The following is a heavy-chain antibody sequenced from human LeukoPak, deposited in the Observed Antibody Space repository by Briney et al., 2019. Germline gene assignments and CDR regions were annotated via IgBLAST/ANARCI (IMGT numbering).Heavy chain of an antibody. J-gene: IGHJ3*02. CDR1: GYTFTGYC. Sequence: ASVKVSCKASGYTFTGYCMHWVRQAPGQGLEWMGWINPNSGGTNYAQKFQGRVTMTRDTSISTAYMELSRLRSDDTAVYYCAKLSQWSKAFDIWGQGTMVTVSS. CDR2: INPNSGGT. D-gene: IGHD2/OR15-2a*01. V-gene: IGHV1-2*02. CDR3: AKLSQWSKAFDI.